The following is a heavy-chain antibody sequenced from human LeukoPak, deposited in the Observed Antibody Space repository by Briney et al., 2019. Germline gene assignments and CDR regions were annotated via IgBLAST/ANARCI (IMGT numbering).Heavy chain of an antibody. CDR2: IYYSGST. J-gene: IGHJ5*02. CDR3: ARHEKTWFGEYPRPYKWFDL. CDR1: GDSISRHF. Sequence: SETLSLTCTVSGDSISRHFWSWIRQPPGKGLEWIGYIYYSGSTNCNPSLRDRVTMSLDTSNNQFSLDLSSVTATGTAVYYCARHEKTWFGEYPRPYKWFDLWGQGTLVSVSS. V-gene: IGHV4-59*08. D-gene: IGHD3-10*01.